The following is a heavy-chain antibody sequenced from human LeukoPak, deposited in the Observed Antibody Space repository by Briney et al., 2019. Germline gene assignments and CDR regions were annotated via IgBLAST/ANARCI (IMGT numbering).Heavy chain of an antibody. CDR2: IKSKTDGGTT. CDR3: TTGYGDYVHGY. V-gene: IGHV3-15*01. Sequence: GGSLRLSCAPSGFTFSNAWMSWVRQAPGKGLEWVGRIKSKTDGGTTDYAAPVKGRFTISRDDSKNTLYLQMNSLKTEDTAVYYCTTGYGDYVHGYWGQGTLVTVSS. J-gene: IGHJ4*02. D-gene: IGHD4-17*01. CDR1: GFTFSNAW.